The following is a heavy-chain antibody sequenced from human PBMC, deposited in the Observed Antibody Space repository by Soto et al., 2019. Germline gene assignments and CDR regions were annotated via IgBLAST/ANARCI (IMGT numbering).Heavy chain of an antibody. Sequence: ASVKVSCKASGYTFTGYYMHWVRQAPGQGLEWMGWINPNSGGTNYAQKLQGWVTMTRDTSISTAYMELSRLRSDDAAVYYCARAHYGANSDYYYYGMDVWGQGTTVTVSS. J-gene: IGHJ6*02. CDR1: GYTFTGYY. D-gene: IGHD4-17*01. CDR3: ARAHYGANSDYYYYGMDV. CDR2: INPNSGGT. V-gene: IGHV1-2*04.